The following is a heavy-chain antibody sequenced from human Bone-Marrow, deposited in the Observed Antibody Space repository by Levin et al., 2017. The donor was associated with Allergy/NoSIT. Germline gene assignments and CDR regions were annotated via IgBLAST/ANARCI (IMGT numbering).Heavy chain of an antibody. CDR2: IKSKSDGGTT. CDR3: TTRSYIN. Sequence: GESLKISCAVSEFTFSNAWMSWVRQAPGKGLEWVGRIKSKSDGGTTDYGAPVKGRFTISRDDSKNTLYLQMNSLKIEDTAVYYCTTRSYINWGQGTLVTVSS. D-gene: IGHD4-11*01. CDR1: EFTFSNAW. J-gene: IGHJ4*02. V-gene: IGHV3-15*01.